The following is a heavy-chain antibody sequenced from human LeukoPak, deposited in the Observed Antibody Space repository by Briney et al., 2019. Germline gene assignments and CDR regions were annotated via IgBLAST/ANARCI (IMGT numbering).Heavy chain of an antibody. D-gene: IGHD1-1*01. Sequence: PGGSLRLSCAASGFTFSSYAMSWVRQAPGKGLECASAIRGSGGSTYYADSVKGRFTISRDNAKKSLYLQMNSLRAEDTAVYYCADNLSRWGQGTLVTVSS. CDR1: GFTFSSYA. CDR3: ADNLSR. V-gene: IGHV3-23*01. CDR2: IRGSGGST. J-gene: IGHJ4*02.